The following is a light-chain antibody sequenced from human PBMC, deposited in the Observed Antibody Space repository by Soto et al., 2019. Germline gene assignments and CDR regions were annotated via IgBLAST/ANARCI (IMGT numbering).Light chain of an antibody. CDR2: AAS. CDR3: QKYDSAPT. V-gene: IGKV1-27*01. J-gene: IGKJ3*01. CDR1: QGISNS. Sequence: DLQMTQSPSSLSASVGDRVTITCRPSQGISNSLAWYQQKPGKVPKLLIHAASTLQSGVPSRFSGSGSGTDFTLTISSLQPEDVATYYCQKYDSAPTFGPGTKVDIK.